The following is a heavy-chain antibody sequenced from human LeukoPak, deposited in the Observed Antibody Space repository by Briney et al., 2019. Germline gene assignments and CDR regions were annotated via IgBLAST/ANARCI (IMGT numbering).Heavy chain of an antibody. Sequence: GGSLRLSCAASGFTVSTNYMSWVRQAPGKGLEWVSVIHSGGITYYADSVKGRFNISRDNSKNTLYLQMNSLRPEDTALYYCTRRHSSGSNWGQGTLVTVSS. CDR2: IHSGGIT. CDR1: GFTVSTNY. CDR3: TRRHSSGSN. D-gene: IGHD6-19*01. V-gene: IGHV3-66*02. J-gene: IGHJ4*02.